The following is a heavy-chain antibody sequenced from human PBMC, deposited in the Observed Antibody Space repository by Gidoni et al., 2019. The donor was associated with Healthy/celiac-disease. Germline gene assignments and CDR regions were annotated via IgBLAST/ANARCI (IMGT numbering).Heavy chain of an antibody. J-gene: IGHJ2*01. D-gene: IGHD1-26*01. CDR1: GYTFTGDY. CDR2: INPNIGGT. CDR3: AASGSYHYGYVDL. Sequence: HVQLVQSGAEVQKPGASVTVSFTASGYTFTGDYMHWVRQAPGQGRGWMGWINPNIGGTNYAKKCQGRVTMTRDTSISTAYMELSRLRSDDTAVYDCAASGSYHYGYVDLWGRGTLVTVSS. V-gene: IGHV1-2*02.